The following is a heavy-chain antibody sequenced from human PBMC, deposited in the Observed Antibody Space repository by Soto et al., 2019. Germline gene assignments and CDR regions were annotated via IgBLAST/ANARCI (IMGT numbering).Heavy chain of an antibody. D-gene: IGHD1-7*01. CDR1: GYTFKDYF. Sequence: QVQLVQSGAEVKEPGASVKVSCKASGYTFKDYFLHWVRQAPGQGLEWMGWINSNTGGTNYAQKFRGRVTMTRDTPISTAYMELSRLTSDDTAVYHCARESVVTGTHHFDYWGQGTLVTVSS. CDR3: ARESVVTGTHHFDY. J-gene: IGHJ4*02. CDR2: INSNTGGT. V-gene: IGHV1-2*02.